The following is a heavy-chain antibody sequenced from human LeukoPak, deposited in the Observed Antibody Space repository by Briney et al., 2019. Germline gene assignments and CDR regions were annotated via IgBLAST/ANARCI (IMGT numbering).Heavy chain of an antibody. Sequence: KPGGSLRLSCAASGFTFSSYSMNWVRQAPGKGLEWIGEIYHSGSTNYNPSLKSRVTISVDKSKNQFSLKLSSVTAADTAVYYCARDRAYSSSWPYYYYGMDVWGKGTTVTVSS. CDR2: IYHSGST. CDR3: ARDRAYSSSWPYYYYGMDV. D-gene: IGHD6-13*01. CDR1: GFTFSSYSM. V-gene: IGHV4-4*02. J-gene: IGHJ6*04.